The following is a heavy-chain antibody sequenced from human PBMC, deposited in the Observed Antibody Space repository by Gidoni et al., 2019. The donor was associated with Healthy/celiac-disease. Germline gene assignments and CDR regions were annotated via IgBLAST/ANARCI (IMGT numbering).Heavy chain of an antibody. CDR1: GVTCSNAW. CDR3: TTLLHCSGGSCYSD. V-gene: IGHV3-15*01. Sequence: EVQLVESGGGVVKTGGSLRLSCDASGVTCSNAWMSWVRQAPGKGLEWFGRIKSKTDGGTTDYAAPVKGRFTISRDDSKNTLYLQMNSLKTEDTAVFYCTTLLHCSGGSCYSDWGQGTLVTVSS. J-gene: IGHJ4*02. D-gene: IGHD2-15*01. CDR2: IKSKTDGGTT.